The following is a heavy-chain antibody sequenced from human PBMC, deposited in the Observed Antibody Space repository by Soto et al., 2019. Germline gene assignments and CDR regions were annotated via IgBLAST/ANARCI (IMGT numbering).Heavy chain of an antibody. J-gene: IGHJ6*02. CDR3: ARDAILGVVIRGIDYYYGMDV. D-gene: IGHD3-3*01. CDR2: IIPIFGTT. Sequence: QVQLVQSGAEVKKPGSSVKVSCKASGGTFSNYAISWVRQAPGQGLEWMGGIIPIFGTTNYAQKFQGRVTITADESTSTAYMELSSPRSEDTAVYYCARDAILGVVIRGIDYYYGMDVWGQGTTVTVSS. CDR1: GGTFSNYA. V-gene: IGHV1-69*01.